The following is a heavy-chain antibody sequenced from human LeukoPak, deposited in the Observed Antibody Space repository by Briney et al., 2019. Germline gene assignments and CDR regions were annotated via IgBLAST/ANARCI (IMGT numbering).Heavy chain of an antibody. J-gene: IGHJ4*02. CDR2: IKQDGSET. CDR1: EFIFGAYW. V-gene: IGHV3-7*01. D-gene: IGHD3-10*01. Sequence: PGGPLTLSCAGSEFIFGAYWMTWVRQAPGKALEWVAHIKQDGSETYYMDSVKGRFTISRDNAKKSVFLQMNSLTAEDTALYYCVRSLQKFGTRDYWGQGTLVTVSS. CDR3: VRSLQKFGTRDY.